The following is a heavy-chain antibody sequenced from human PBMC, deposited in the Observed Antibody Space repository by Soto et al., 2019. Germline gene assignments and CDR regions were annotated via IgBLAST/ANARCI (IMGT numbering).Heavy chain of an antibody. CDR3: ASIGIYSGYEWDY. D-gene: IGHD5-12*01. J-gene: IGHJ4*02. Sequence: ASVXVSCKASGYTFTSYDINWVRQATGQGLEWMGWMNPNSGNTGYAQKFQGRVTMTRNTSISTAYMELSSLRSEDTAVYYCASIGIYSGYEWDYWGQGTLVTVSS. CDR2: MNPNSGNT. V-gene: IGHV1-8*01. CDR1: GYTFTSYD.